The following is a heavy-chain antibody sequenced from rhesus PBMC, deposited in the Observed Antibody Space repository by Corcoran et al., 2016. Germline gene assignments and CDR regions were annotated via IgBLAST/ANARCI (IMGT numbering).Heavy chain of an antibody. D-gene: IGHD4-23*01. J-gene: IGHJ4*01. CDR2: ITSGGGNQ. Sequence: EVQLVETGGGLVQPGGSLKLSCVASGFIFSNYDLIGVRQAPGKGLEWVSGITSGGGNQYYADSVKGRFTISRDNSQNTLSLQMNNLRAEDTAVYYCATETVVTTGSLSYWGQGVLVTVSS. V-gene: IGHV3S5*01. CDR3: ATETVVTTGSLSY. CDR1: GFIFSNYD.